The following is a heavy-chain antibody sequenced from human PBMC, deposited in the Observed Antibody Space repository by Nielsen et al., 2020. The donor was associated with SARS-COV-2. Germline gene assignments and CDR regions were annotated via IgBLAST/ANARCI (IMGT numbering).Heavy chain of an antibody. V-gene: IGHV3-48*03. J-gene: IGHJ4*02. CDR3: AREGRNLPLDY. CDR2: ISSSGTTT. Sequence: GESLKISCAASGFTFSSYEMNWVRQAPGKGLEWVSCISSSGTTTYSADSVRGRFTISRDNGKNSLYLQMNSLRVEDTAVYYCAREGRNLPLDYWGQGTLVTVSS. CDR1: GFTFSSYE.